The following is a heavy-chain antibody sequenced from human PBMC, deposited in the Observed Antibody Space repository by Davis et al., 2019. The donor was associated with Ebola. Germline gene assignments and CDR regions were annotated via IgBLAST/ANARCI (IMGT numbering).Heavy chain of an antibody. D-gene: IGHD6-13*01. V-gene: IGHV1-46*01. CDR2: INPSGGSP. CDR1: GYKFTTSY. Sequence: ASVKVSCKASGYKFTTSYIYWVRQAPGQGLEWMGMINPSGGSPTYAQKFQGRVTMTRDTSINTAYMELTGLKSDDTAVYYCARTAVSWTNPTFYYAMDVWGQGTTVTVSS. J-gene: IGHJ6*02. CDR3: ARTAVSWTNPTFYYAMDV.